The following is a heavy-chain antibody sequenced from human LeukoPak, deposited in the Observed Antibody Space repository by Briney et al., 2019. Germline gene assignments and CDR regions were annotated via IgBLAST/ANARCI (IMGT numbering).Heavy chain of an antibody. CDR2: IHYSGST. CDR3: ARHVSRPWSDP. J-gene: IGHJ5*02. CDR1: GGSITTNY. V-gene: IGHV4-59*08. Sequence: SETLSLTCTVSGGSITTNYWSWFRQPPGKGLEWIGYIHYSGSTDHNPSLKNRVTISLDASKNQFSLRLSSVTAADTAVYFCARHVSRPWSDPWGQGPLVTVSS.